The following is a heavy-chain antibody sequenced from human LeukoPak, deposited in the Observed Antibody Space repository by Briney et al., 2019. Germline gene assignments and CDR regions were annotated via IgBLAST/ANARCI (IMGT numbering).Heavy chain of an antibody. CDR2: INHSGST. V-gene: IGHV4-34*01. Sequence: SETLSLTCTVYGGSFSDYYWNWIRQPPGKGLEWIGEINHSGSTNYNPSLKSRATISVDTSKNQFSLKLNSVTAADTAVYYCAGGGNLGNWFDPWGQGTPVTVSS. CDR1: GGSFSDYY. CDR3: AGGGNLGNWFDP. J-gene: IGHJ5*02.